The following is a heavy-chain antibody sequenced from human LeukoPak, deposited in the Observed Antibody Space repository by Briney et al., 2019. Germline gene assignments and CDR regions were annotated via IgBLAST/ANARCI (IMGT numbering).Heavy chain of an antibody. Sequence: GGSLRLSCAASGFTFSSYWMSWVRQAPGKGLEWVANIKQDGSEKYYVDSVKGRFTISRDNAKNSLYLQMNSLRAGDTAVYYCARVAVRYCSGGSCYSGFGYWGQGTLVTVSS. V-gene: IGHV3-7*01. CDR2: IKQDGSEK. J-gene: IGHJ4*02. CDR1: GFTFSSYW. D-gene: IGHD2-15*01. CDR3: ARVAVRYCSGGSCYSGFGY.